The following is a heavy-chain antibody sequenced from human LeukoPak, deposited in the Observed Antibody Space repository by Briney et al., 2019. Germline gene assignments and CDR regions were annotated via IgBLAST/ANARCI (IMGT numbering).Heavy chain of an antibody. J-gene: IGHJ4*02. CDR1: GGSISSSSYY. V-gene: IGHV4-39*01. D-gene: IGHD6-13*01. Sequence: KPSETLSLTCTVSGGSISSSSYYWGWIRQPPGKGLERIGSIYYSGSTYYTPSLTSRVTISVDTSKNQFSLKLSSVTAADTAVYYCARTKVQQRPSGFDYWGQGTLVTVSS. CDR3: ARTKVQQRPSGFDY. CDR2: IYYSGST.